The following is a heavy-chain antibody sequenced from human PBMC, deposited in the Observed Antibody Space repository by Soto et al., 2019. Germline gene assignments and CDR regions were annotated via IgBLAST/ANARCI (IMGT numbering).Heavy chain of an antibody. CDR2: IIPDLCTA. V-gene: IGHV1-69*08. Sequence: QDQLVQSGAEVKKPGSSVKVSCKASGGTFSSHTFSWVRQAPGQGLAWMGRIIPDLCTATYAQKFQGRVTITADESATTVYMELNSLSSEETAVYYCARPDFGDYWYFDLWGRGTLVTVSS. CDR1: GGTFSSHT. CDR3: ARPDFGDYWYFDL. D-gene: IGHD4-17*01. J-gene: IGHJ2*01.